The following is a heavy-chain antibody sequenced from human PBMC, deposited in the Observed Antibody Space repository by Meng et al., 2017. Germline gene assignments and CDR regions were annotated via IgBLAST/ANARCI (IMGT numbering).Heavy chain of an antibody. D-gene: IGHD3-22*01. J-gene: IGHJ4*02. Sequence: SETLSLTCTVSGGSISSYYWSWIRQPAGKGLEWIGRIYTSGSTNYNPSLKRRVTMSVDTSKNQFSLKLSSVTAADTAVYYCARDPGYYDSSGYYYGFDYWGQGTLVTVSS. CDR1: GGSISSYY. CDR2: IYTSGST. CDR3: ARDPGYYDSSGYYYGFDY. V-gene: IGHV4-4*07.